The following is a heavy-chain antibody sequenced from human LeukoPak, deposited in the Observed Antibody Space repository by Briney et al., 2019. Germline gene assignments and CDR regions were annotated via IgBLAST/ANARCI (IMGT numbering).Heavy chain of an antibody. Sequence: GGSLRLSCVASGFTFSSYGMHWVRQAPGKGLEWVAVVSYAGNNKYYADSVKGRFTVSRDNSKNTLYLQMNSLRAEDTAVYYCARDQDGDFDYWGQGTLVTVSS. CDR3: ARDQDGDFDY. V-gene: IGHV3-30*03. CDR2: VSYAGNNK. J-gene: IGHJ4*02. D-gene: IGHD5-24*01. CDR1: GFTFSSYG.